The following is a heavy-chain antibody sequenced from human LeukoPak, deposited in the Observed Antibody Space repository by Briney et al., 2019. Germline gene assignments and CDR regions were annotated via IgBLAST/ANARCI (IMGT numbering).Heavy chain of an antibody. CDR2: INPNSGGT. J-gene: IGHJ4*02. Sequence: ASVKVSCKASGYTFTGYYMHWVRQAPGQGLEWMGWINPNSGGTNYAQKFQGRVTMTRDTSISTAYMELTRLRSDDTAVYYCARGRIVDIVVVPPATFGYWGQGTLVTVSS. CDR3: ARGRIVDIVVVPPATFGY. D-gene: IGHD2-2*03. CDR1: GYTFTGYY. V-gene: IGHV1-2*02.